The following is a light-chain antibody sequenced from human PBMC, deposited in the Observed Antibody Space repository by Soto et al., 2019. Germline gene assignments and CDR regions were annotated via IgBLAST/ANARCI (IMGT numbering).Light chain of an antibody. V-gene: IGKV3-20*01. CDR2: GAS. Sequence: EIVLTQSPGTLSLSPGEGATLSCRASQSISSYYLAWYQQKPGQAPRLLIYGASNRATGIPDRFSGSGSGTDFTLTISRLEPEDFAVYYCQQYGSSGTFGQGTKVDIK. CDR1: QSISSYY. J-gene: IGKJ1*01. CDR3: QQYGSSGT.